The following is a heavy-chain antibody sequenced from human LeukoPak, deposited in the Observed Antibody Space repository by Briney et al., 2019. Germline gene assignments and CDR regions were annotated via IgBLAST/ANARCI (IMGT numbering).Heavy chain of an antibody. J-gene: IGHJ4*02. CDR2: INHSGST. CDR1: GGSFSGYY. V-gene: IGHV4-34*01. Sequence: PSETLSLTCAVYGGSFSGYYWRWIRQPQGKGLEWIGEINHSGSTNYNTSLKSRVTISVDTSKNQFSLKLSSVTAADTAVYSCARAAHYAFWSGYYLDYWGQGTLVTVCS. CDR3: ARAAHYAFWSGYYLDY. D-gene: IGHD3-3*01.